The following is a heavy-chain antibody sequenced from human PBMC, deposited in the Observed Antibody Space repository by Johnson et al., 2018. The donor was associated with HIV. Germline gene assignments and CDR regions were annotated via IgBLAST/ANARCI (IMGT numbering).Heavy chain of an antibody. CDR2: ISYDGSNK. CDR1: GFTFSSYA. V-gene: IGHV3-30*04. J-gene: IGHJ3*02. CDR3: ARDSTLGIAAAGVDAFDI. D-gene: IGHD6-13*01. Sequence: QVQLVESGGGVVQPGRSLRLSCAASGFTFSSYAMHWVRQAPGKGLEWVAVISYDGSNKYYAASVKGRFTISRDNSKNTLYLQMNSLRVEDTAVYYCARDSTLGIAAAGVDAFDIWGQGTMIMVSS.